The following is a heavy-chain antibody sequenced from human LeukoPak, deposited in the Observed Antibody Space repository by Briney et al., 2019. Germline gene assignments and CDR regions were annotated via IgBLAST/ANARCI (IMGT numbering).Heavy chain of an antibody. Sequence: GGSLRLSCAASGFTFRSYAMSWVRQAPGKGLEWVSSISGSGGSTYYADSVKGRFTISRDSSKNTLYLQMNSLRAEDTAVYYCAKVRYCSSTSCYTGSFDPWGQGTLVTVSS. CDR2: ISGSGGST. CDR1: GFTFRSYA. CDR3: AKVRYCSSTSCYTGSFDP. J-gene: IGHJ5*02. D-gene: IGHD2-2*02. V-gene: IGHV3-23*01.